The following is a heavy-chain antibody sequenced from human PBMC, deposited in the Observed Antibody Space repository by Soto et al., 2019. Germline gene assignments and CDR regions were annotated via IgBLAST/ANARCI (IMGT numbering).Heavy chain of an antibody. D-gene: IGHD2-21*02. Sequence: GASVKVSCKISGYTFNTYGINWVRQAPGQGLEWMGWINTDSGNPNYAQKFQGRVTLTRDTSTGTVYMEMRSLTSDDTAVYFCARKKRIGDCHYFDYWGQGTPVTVSS. CDR1: GYTFNTYG. CDR3: ARKKRIGDCHYFDY. CDR2: INTDSGNP. V-gene: IGHV1-18*01. J-gene: IGHJ4*02.